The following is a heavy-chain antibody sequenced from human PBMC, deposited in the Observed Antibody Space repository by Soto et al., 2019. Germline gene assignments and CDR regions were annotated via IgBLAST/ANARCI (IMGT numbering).Heavy chain of an antibody. Sequence: QVQLVQSGAEVKKPGSSVKVSCKASGGTFSSYAISWVRQALGQGLDWMGGIIPISGTANYAQKFQGRVTITADESTSTAYMELSSLRSEDTAVYYCARSQGSSTSLEIYYYYYYGMDVWGQGTTVTVSS. J-gene: IGHJ6*02. CDR1: GGTFSSYA. V-gene: IGHV1-69*01. D-gene: IGHD2-2*01. CDR3: ARSQGSSTSLEIYYYYYYGMDV. CDR2: IIPISGTA.